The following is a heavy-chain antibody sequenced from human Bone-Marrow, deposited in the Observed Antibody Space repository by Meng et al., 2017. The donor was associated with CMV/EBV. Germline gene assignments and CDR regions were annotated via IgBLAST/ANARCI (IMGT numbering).Heavy chain of an antibody. J-gene: IGHJ4*02. Sequence: SVKVSCKASGGTFSSYTISWVRQAPGQGLEWMGRIIPILGIANYAQKFQGRVTITADKSTSTAYMELSSLRSDDTAVYYCARVSANFHCSSTSCYTLTGSFDYWGQGTLVTVSS. CDR1: GGTFSSYT. V-gene: IGHV1-69*02. D-gene: IGHD2-2*02. CDR2: IIPILGIA. CDR3: ARVSANFHCSSTSCYTLTGSFDY.